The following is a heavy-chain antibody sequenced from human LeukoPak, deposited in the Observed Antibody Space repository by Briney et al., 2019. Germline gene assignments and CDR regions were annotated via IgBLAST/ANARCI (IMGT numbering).Heavy chain of an antibody. V-gene: IGHV1-18*01. Sequence: ASVKVSCKASGYTFTSYGISWVRQAPGQGLEWMGWISAYNGNTNYAQKLQGRVTMTTDTSTSTAYMELRSLRSDDTAVYYCAREGAFYYYDSRGYFYDYWGQGTLVTVSS. D-gene: IGHD3-22*01. CDR1: GYTFTSYG. CDR2: ISAYNGNT. CDR3: AREGAFYYYDSRGYFYDY. J-gene: IGHJ4*02.